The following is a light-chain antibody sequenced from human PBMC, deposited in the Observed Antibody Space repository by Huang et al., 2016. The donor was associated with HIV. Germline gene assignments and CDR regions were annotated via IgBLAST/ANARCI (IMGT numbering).Light chain of an antibody. CDR3: QQSSTTPWT. V-gene: IGKV1-39*01. CDR1: QSITHY. J-gene: IGKJ1*01. Sequence: DIQMTQSPTSLSASVGDRVTITCRASQSITHYLNWYQQTPGKVTQLLIYAASGLQRGVPARFSGSGSVTDFTLTISSLQPDDFATYFCQQSSTTPWTFGQGTKVELK. CDR2: AAS.